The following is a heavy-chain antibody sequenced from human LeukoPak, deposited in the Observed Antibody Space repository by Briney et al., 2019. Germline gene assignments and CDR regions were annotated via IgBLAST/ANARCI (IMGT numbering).Heavy chain of an antibody. CDR3: AHGVVAAGSRHLDY. CDR1: GFSLRTSGVA. D-gene: IGHD6-25*01. V-gene: IGHV2-5*01. J-gene: IGHJ4*02. CDR2: TYWNDDE. Sequence: SGPTLVKPTQTRTLTCSFSGFSLRTSGVAVGWIRQPPGGALEWLAVTYWNDDERYSPSLKSRLTITRDTSKNQVVLTMTNMDPVDTATYYCAHGVVAAGSRHLDYWGQGTLVTVSS.